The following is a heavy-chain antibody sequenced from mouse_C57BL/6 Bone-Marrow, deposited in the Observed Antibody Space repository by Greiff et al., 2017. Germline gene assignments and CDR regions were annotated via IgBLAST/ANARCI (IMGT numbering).Heavy chain of an antibody. D-gene: IGHD2-1*01. Sequence: VQLQQSGPVLVKPGASVKMSCKASGYTFTDYYMNWVKQSHGKGLEWIGVINPYNGGTSYNQKFKGKATLTVDKSYSTAYMELNSLTSEDSAVYYCARGGYGNYVAWFAYWGQGTLVTVSA. CDR1: GYTFTDYY. J-gene: IGHJ3*01. V-gene: IGHV1-19*01. CDR3: ARGGYGNYVAWFAY. CDR2: INPYNGGT.